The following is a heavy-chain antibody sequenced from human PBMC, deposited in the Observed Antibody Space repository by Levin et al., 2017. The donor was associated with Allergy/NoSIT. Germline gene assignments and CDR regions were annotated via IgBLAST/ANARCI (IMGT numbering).Heavy chain of an antibody. Sequence: QPGGSLRLSCAXXXXPVGNGARVGGRQEPRKGLEWVSAISTSGGSTYYADSVKGRFTISRDNSKNTLYLQMNSLRAEDTAVYYCAKPGDPSYWYFDRWGRGTLVTVSS. CDR2: ISTSGGST. D-gene: IGHD7-27*01. V-gene: IGHV3-23*01. J-gene: IGHJ2*01. CDR3: AKPGDPSYWYFDR. CDR1: XXPVGNGA.